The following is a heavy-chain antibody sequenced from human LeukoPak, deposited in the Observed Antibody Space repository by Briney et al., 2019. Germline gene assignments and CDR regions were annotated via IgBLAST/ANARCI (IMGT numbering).Heavy chain of an antibody. D-gene: IGHD3-22*01. J-gene: IGHJ3*02. Sequence: GGSLRLSCAASGFPFSSNVMSWVRQAPGKGLEWVSTISGSGGSTYYADSVKGRFTISRDNSKNTLYLQMNSMRAEDTAVYYCAKGGYYDNSGPFDIWGQGTMVTVSS. CDR3: AKGGYYDNSGPFDI. CDR2: ISGSGGST. V-gene: IGHV3-23*01. CDR1: GFPFSSNV.